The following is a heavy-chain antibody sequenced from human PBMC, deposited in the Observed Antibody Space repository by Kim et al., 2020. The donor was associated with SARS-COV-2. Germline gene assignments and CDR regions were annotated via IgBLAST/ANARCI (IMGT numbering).Heavy chain of an antibody. CDR3: ARGGPPTYYDYVWGSYRPPNNWFDP. Sequence: ASVKVSCKASGYTFTSYDINWVRQATGQGLEWMGWMNPNSGNTGYAQKFQGRVTMTRNTSISTAYMELSSLRSEDTAVYYCARGGPPTYYDYVWGSYRPPNNWFDPWGQGTLVTVSS. J-gene: IGHJ5*02. CDR1: GYTFTSYD. CDR2: MNPNSGNT. D-gene: IGHD3-16*02. V-gene: IGHV1-8*01.